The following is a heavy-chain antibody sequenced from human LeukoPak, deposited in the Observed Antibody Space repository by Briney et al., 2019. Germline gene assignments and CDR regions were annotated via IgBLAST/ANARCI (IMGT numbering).Heavy chain of an antibody. CDR3: ARAVHYDILTGYYIGCDCWFDP. J-gene: IGHJ5*02. D-gene: IGHD3-9*01. CDR2: IYYSGNT. V-gene: IGHV4-39*07. CDR1: GGSISSSSYY. Sequence: SETLSLTCTISGGSISSSSYYWGWIRQPPGKGLEWIGSIYYSGNTNYNPSLQSRVTISVDTSKNQFSLKLSSVTAADTAVYYCARAVHYDILTGYYIGCDCWFDPWGQGTLVTVSS.